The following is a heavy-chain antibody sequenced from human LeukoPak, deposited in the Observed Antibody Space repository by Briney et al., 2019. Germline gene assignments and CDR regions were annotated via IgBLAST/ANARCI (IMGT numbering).Heavy chain of an antibody. CDR3: ARVPNSRGMDDFWSGYYTIEENWFDP. V-gene: IGHV1-69*04. CDR2: IIPILGIA. Sequence: SVKVSCKASGGTFSSYAISWVRQAPGQGLEWMGRIIPILGIANYAQKFQGRVTITADKSTSIAYMELSSLRSEDTAVYYCARVPNSRGMDDFWSGYYTIEENWFDPWGQGTLVTVSS. D-gene: IGHD3-3*01. CDR1: GGTFSSYA. J-gene: IGHJ5*02.